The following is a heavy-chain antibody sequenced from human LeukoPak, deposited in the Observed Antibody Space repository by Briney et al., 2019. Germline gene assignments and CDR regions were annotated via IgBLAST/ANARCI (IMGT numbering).Heavy chain of an antibody. CDR2: IKQDGSEK. CDR3: ARELAGTSPGYYYYYGMDV. J-gene: IGHJ6*02. CDR1: GFTFSSYW. Sequence: GGSLRLSCAAPGFTFSSYWMSWVRQAPGKGLEWVANIKQDGSEKYYVDSVKGRFTISRDNAKNSLYLQMNSLRAEDTAVYYCARELAGTSPGYYYYYGMDVWGQGTTVTVSS. D-gene: IGHD6-13*01. V-gene: IGHV3-7*01.